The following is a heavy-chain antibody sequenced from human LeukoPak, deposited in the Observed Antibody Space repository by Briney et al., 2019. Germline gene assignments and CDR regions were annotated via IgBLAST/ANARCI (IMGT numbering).Heavy chain of an antibody. CDR3: ATDPGHSGMDY. D-gene: IGHD3-10*01. Sequence: GASVTVSCKPSGFYFIGYYMHWVRQAPGQGLDWMGWINLQSGGTKYAQTFQDRVTMTSDTSISTAYMDLSRLRSDDTAVYYCATDPGHSGMDYWGQGALVTVAS. CDR2: INLQSGGT. J-gene: IGHJ4*02. V-gene: IGHV1-2*02. CDR1: GFYFIGYY.